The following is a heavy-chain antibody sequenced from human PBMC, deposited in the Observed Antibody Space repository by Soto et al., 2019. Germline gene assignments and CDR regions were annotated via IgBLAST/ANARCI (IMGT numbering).Heavy chain of an antibody. Sequence: GESLKISCKGSGYSFAGYWITWVRQKPGKGLEWMGRIDPSDSQTYYSPSFRGHVTISVTKSITTVFLQWSSLRASDTTMYYCARQIYDSDTGPNFQYYFDSWGQGTPVTVSS. CDR3: ARQIYDSDTGPNFQYYFDS. CDR1: GYSFAGYW. CDR2: IDPSDSQT. D-gene: IGHD3-22*01. V-gene: IGHV5-10-1*01. J-gene: IGHJ4*02.